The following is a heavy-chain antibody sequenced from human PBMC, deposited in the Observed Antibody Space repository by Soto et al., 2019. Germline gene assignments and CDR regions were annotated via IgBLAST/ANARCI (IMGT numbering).Heavy chain of an antibody. V-gene: IGHV4-39*01. Sequence: QLQLQESGPGLVKPSETLSLTCTVSGGFISSSSYYWGWIRQPPGKGLAWTGRIYYSGSTYYNPSITSRVTISVDTSKNPFSLRLSSVTAADTAVYYCARLYCSSTSCYAGYGDYGGAFFDSWGQGTLVTVSS. D-gene: IGHD2-2*01. CDR3: ARLYCSSTSCYAGYGDYGGAFFDS. CDR2: IYYSGST. J-gene: IGHJ4*02. CDR1: GGFISSSSYY.